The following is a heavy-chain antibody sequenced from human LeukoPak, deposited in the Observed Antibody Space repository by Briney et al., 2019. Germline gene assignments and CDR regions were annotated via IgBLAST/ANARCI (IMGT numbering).Heavy chain of an antibody. CDR3: ARRFLYSSSWFFDL. CDR1: GFTFDEYG. Sequence: GGSLRLSSAASGFTFDEYGMNCGRHVPGEGLECVSGINWYGGNAGYADSVKGRFTISRDNAKNSLYLQMDSLTAEDTALYYCARRFLYSSSWFFDLWGQGTLVTVSS. D-gene: IGHD6-13*01. V-gene: IGHV3-20*03. CDR2: INWYGGNA. J-gene: IGHJ4*02.